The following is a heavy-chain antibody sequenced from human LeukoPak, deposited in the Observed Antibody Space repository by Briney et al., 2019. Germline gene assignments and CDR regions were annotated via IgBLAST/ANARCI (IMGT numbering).Heavy chain of an antibody. Sequence: GGSLRLSCAASGFTVSGNYLSWVRQAPGKGLEWVSVFYSGGSTYYADSVKGRFTISRDNSKNTVYLQMNSLRAEDTGVYYCARDSSGNGMDVWGQGTTVTVSS. CDR3: ARDSSGNGMDV. CDR1: GFTVSGNY. D-gene: IGHD6-19*01. J-gene: IGHJ6*02. CDR2: FYSGGST. V-gene: IGHV3-66*01.